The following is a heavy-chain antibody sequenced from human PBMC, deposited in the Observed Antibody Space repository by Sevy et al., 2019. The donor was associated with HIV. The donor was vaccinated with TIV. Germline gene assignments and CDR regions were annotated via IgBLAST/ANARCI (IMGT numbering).Heavy chain of an antibody. CDR3: AIFTLGGAKAFDY. V-gene: IGHV4-59*13. CDR2: IYYSGST. D-gene: IGHD1-26*01. CDR1: GGSISSYY. Sequence: SETLSLTCTVSGGSISSYYWSWIRQPPGKGLEWMGYIYYSGSTNYNPSLKSRVTISVDTSKNQFSLKLSSVTAADTAVYYCAIFTLGGAKAFDYWGQGTLVTVSS. J-gene: IGHJ4*02.